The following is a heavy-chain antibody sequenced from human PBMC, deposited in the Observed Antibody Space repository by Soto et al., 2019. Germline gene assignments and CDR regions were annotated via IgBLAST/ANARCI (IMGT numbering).Heavy chain of an antibody. CDR1: GFTFSSYW. CDR2: SNSDGSST. Sequence: GGSLRLSCAASGFTFSSYWMHWVRQAPGKGLVWLSRSNSDGSSTSYADSVKGRFTISRDNAKSTLYLQMNSLRAEDTAVYHCARDYYGSGSYVFDIWGQGTMVTVSS. V-gene: IGHV3-74*01. CDR3: ARDYYGSGSYVFDI. D-gene: IGHD3-10*01. J-gene: IGHJ3*02.